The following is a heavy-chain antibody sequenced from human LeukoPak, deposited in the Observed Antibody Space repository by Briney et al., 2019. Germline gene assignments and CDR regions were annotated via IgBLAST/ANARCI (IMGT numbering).Heavy chain of an antibody. CDR1: GFSFSSYC. V-gene: IGHV3-48*02. Sequence: PGGSLRLSCAASGFSFSSYCMNWVRQAPGKGLEWVSYICSSSSTIYYAASMKGRFTISRDNAKDSVYLQMTSLRDEDTALNCCARDPPISWGYFDYWGQGALVTVSS. J-gene: IGHJ4*02. CDR2: ICSSSSTI. CDR3: ARDPPISWGYFDY. D-gene: IGHD3-16*01.